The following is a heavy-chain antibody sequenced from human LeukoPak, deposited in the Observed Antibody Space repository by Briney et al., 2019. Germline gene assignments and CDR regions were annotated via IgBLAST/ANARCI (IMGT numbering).Heavy chain of an antibody. V-gene: IGHV3-7*01. J-gene: IGHJ4*02. CDR3: ARVGSGSSYRPFDY. CDR1: GFTFSSYW. D-gene: IGHD3-10*01. Sequence: PGGSLRLSCAASGFTFSSYWMSWVRQAPGNGPEWVANIKEDESEKNYVDSVKGRFTISRDSAKNSLFLQMNSLRAEDTAVYYCARVGSGSSYRPFDYWGLGTLVTVSS. CDR2: IKEDESEK.